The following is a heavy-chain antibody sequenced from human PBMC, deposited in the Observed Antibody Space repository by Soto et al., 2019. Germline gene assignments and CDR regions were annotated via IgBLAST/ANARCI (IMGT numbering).Heavy chain of an antibody. CDR2: ISYDGSNK. V-gene: IGHV3-30-3*01. D-gene: IGHD6-13*01. CDR3: ARDGSRIAAAGTLDY. J-gene: IGHJ4*02. Sequence: QVQLVESGGGVVQPGRSLRLSCAASGFTFSSYAMHWVRQAPGKGPEWVAVISYDGSNKYYADSVKGRFTISRDNSKNTLYLQMNSLRAEDTAVYYCARDGSRIAAAGTLDYWGQGTLVTVSS. CDR1: GFTFSSYA.